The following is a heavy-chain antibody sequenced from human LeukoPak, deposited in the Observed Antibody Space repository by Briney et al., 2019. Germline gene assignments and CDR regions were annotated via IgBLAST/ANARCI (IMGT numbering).Heavy chain of an antibody. CDR3: AKRGVVIRVILVGFHKAAYYFAS. D-gene: IGHD3/OR15-3a*01. CDR1: GITLSNYG. CDR2: ISDSGGST. J-gene: IGHJ4*02. V-gene: IGHV3-23*01. Sequence: GGSLRLSCAVSGITLSNYGMSWVRQAPGKGLEWVTGISDSGGSTIYGDSVKGRLTISRDNPKNTLYLQMNRLRAEDTAVYFCAKRGVVIRVILVGFHKAAYYFASWGQGALATVSS.